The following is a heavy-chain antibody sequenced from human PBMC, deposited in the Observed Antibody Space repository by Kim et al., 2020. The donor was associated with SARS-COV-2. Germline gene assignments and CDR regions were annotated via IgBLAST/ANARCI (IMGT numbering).Heavy chain of an antibody. CDR2: ISYDGSNK. D-gene: IGHD2-2*01. J-gene: IGHJ6*01. CDR1: GFTFISYA. Sequence: GGSLRLSCVASGFTFISYAMNWVRQAPGKGLEWVAVISYDGSNKYYADSVKGRFTISRDNSKNTLYLQMNSLRAEDTAVYYCASSLPGYGMEVWGQGTT. V-gene: IGHV3-30*03. CDR3: ASSLPGYGMEV.